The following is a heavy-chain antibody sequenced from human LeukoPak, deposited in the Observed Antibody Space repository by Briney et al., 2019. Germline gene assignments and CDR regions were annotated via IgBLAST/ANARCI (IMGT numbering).Heavy chain of an antibody. CDR3: ARQRDYISSLSP. J-gene: IGHJ5*02. CDR1: GGSISSSNYY. Sequence: KPSETLSLTCTVSGGSISSSNYYWGWIRQPPGKGLEWIGSISYRGSTYYNPSLMGRVTISVDTSKNQFSLKVSSVTAADTAVYYCARQRDYISSLSPWGQGTLVTVSS. V-gene: IGHV4-39*01. CDR2: ISYRGST. D-gene: IGHD6-13*01.